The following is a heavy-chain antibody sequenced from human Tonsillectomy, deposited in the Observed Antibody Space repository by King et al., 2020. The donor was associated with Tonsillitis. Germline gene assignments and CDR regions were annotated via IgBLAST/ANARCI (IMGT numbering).Heavy chain of an antibody. CDR3: AGDTTLNYGDYYYGMDV. V-gene: IGHV3-33*01. D-gene: IGHD4-17*01. Sequence: VQLVESWGGVVQPGRSLRLSCAASGFTFSSYGMHWVRQAPGKGLEWVAVIWYDGSNKYYADSVKGRFTISRDNSKNTLYLQMNSLRAEDTAVYYCAGDTTLNYGDYYYGMDVWGQGTTVTVSS. CDR1: GFTFSSYG. J-gene: IGHJ6*02. CDR2: IWYDGSNK.